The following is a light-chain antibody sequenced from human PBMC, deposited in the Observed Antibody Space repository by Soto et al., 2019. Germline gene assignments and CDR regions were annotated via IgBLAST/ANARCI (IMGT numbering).Light chain of an antibody. V-gene: IGLV2-23*01. Sequence: QSALTQPASVSGSPGQSITISCTGTSSDVGSYNLVSWYQQHPGKAPKLMIYEGSKRPSGVSNRFSGSKSGNTASLTISGLQAEDEADYYCCSLRVFGGGTKVTVL. CDR2: EGS. J-gene: IGLJ2*01. CDR1: SSDVGSYNL. CDR3: CSLRV.